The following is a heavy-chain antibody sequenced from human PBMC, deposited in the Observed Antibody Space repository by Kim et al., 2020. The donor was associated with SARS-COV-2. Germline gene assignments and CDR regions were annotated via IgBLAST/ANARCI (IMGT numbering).Heavy chain of an antibody. V-gene: IGHV4-39*07. J-gene: IGHJ4*02. CDR3: ATFGSSYGSGTYFDY. Sequence: NPSLKNRLTISRDTSKHHFSLSLTSVTAADTAVYYCATFGSSYGSGTYFDYWGQGALVTVSS. D-gene: IGHD3-10*01.